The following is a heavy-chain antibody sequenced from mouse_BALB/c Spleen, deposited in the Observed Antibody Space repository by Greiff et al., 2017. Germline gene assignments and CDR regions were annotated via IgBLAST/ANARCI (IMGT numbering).Heavy chain of an antibody. J-gene: IGHJ3*01. CDR1: GYAFSSYW. V-gene: IGHV1-80*01. CDR2: IYPGDGDT. Sequence: VQLVESGAELVRPGSSVKISCKASGYAFSSYWMNWVKQRPGQGLEWIGQIYPGDGDTNYNGKFKGKATLTADKSSSTAYMQLSSLTSEDSAVYFCARSKGSWFAYWGQGTLVTVSA. CDR3: ARSKGSWFAY.